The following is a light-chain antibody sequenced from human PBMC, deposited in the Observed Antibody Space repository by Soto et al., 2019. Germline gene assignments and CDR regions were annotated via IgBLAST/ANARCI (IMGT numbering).Light chain of an antibody. CDR3: APCDDSMDVPV. CDR2: NNN. CDR1: SSNIGTNA. Sequence: QSVLTQPPSASGTPGQRVTISCSGSSSNIGTNAVNWYQQLPGTAPKLLIYNNNQRPSGVPDRFSGTKSGTSASLAISGLQSEDEANYYCAPCDDSMDVPVFGGGTKVTV. J-gene: IGLJ2*01. V-gene: IGLV1-44*01.